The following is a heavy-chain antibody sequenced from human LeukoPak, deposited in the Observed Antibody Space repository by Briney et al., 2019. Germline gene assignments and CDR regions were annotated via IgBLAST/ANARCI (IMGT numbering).Heavy chain of an antibody. CDR2: ISAYNGNT. D-gene: IGHD1-1*01. CDR1: GYTFTSYG. CDR3: ARDGRFPGSYGMDV. V-gene: IGHV1-18*01. Sequence: ASVKVSCKASGYTFTSYGISWVRQAPGQVLEWMGWISAYNGNTNYAQKLQGRGTMTTDTSTSTAYIELRSLSSDDTAVYYCARDGRFPGSYGMDVWGQGTTVTVSS. J-gene: IGHJ6*02.